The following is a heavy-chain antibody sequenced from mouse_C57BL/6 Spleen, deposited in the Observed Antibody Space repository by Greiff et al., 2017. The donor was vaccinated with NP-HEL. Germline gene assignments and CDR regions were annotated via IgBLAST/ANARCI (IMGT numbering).Heavy chain of an antibody. CDR2: SRNKANDYTT. Sequence: EVKVVESGGGLVQSGRSLRLSCATSGFTFSDFYMEWVRQAPGKGLEWIAASRNKANDYTTEYSASVKGRFIVSRDTSQSILYLQMNALRAEDTAIYYCARDAWGYWYFDVWGTGTTVTVSS. V-gene: IGHV7-1*01. J-gene: IGHJ1*03. CDR1: GFTFSDFY. CDR3: ARDAWGYWYFDV.